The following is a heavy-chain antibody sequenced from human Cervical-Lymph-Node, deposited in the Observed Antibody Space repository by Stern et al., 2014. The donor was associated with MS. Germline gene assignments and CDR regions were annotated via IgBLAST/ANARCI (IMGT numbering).Heavy chain of an antibody. D-gene: IGHD4-17*01. V-gene: IGHV5-51*01. Sequence: EVQLVESGAEVKQAGESLKISCKASGYRLGTYWIAWVRQRPGKGLEWVGVIYPDDSDTRYSPSFQGQVTFSADKSISTAYLQWNSLKASDTAMYYCARHEDYADPIDYWCQGTLVTVSS. CDR1: GYRLGTYW. CDR3: ARHEDYADPIDY. CDR2: IYPDDSDT. J-gene: IGHJ4*02.